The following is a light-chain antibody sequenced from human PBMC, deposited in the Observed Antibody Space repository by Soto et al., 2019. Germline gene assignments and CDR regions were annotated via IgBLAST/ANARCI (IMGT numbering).Light chain of an antibody. V-gene: IGLV2-14*01. CDR3: NSYTSKSTGV. CDR1: SSDVGGYNY. Sequence: QSALTQPASVSGSPGQSITISCTGTSSDVGGYNYVSWYQQHPGKAPKLIIYEVSNRPSGVSNRFSGSKSGNTASLTISGLQAEDEADYYCNSYTSKSTGVFGPGTKLPVL. CDR2: EVS. J-gene: IGLJ1*01.